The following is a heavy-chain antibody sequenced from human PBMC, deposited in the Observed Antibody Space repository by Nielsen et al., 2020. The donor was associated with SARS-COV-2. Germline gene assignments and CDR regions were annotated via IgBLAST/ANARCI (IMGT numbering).Heavy chain of an antibody. Sequence: LRLSCTVSGYSISSGYYWGWIRQPPGKGLEWIGSIYHSGSTYYNPSLKSRVTISVDTSKNQFSLKLSSVTAADTAVYYCASVAAAGTSHWGQGTLVTVSS. J-gene: IGHJ4*02. CDR2: IYHSGST. CDR1: GYSISSGYY. CDR3: ASVAAAGTSH. V-gene: IGHV4-38-2*02. D-gene: IGHD6-13*01.